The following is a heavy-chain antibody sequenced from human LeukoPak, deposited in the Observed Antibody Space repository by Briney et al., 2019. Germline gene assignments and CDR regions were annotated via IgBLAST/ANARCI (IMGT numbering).Heavy chain of an antibody. D-gene: IGHD3-16*01. CDR1: GFTFSSYG. CDR3: ATWVSLDY. V-gene: IGHV3-30*03. CDR2: ISYDGSNK. J-gene: IGHJ4*02. Sequence: GRSLRLSCAASGFTFSSYGMHWVRQAPGKGLEWVAVISYDGSNKYYADSVKGRFTISRDNSKNTLYLQMNSLRAEDTAVYYCATWVSLDYWGQGTLATVSS.